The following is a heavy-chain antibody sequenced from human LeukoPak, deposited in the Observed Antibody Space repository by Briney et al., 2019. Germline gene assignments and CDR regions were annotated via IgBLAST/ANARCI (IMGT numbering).Heavy chain of an antibody. CDR3: AKSYSSSSLPYYYYYMDV. CDR2: ISGSGDTI. D-gene: IGHD6-6*01. Sequence: GGSLRLSCAASGFTFSSYAMSWVRQAPGKGLEWVSTISGSGDTIYYADSVKGRFTISRDSSKNTLYLQMNSLRADDTAVYYCAKSYSSSSLPYYYYYMDVWGKGTTVTVSS. J-gene: IGHJ6*03. CDR1: GFTFSSYA. V-gene: IGHV3-23*01.